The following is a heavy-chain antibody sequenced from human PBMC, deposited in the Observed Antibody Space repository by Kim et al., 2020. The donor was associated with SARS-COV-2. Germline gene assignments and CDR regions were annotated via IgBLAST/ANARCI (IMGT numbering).Heavy chain of an antibody. Sequence: GGSLRLSCAASGFTFSSYGMHWVRQAPGKGLEWVAVIWYDGSNKYYADSVKGRFTISRDNSKNTLYLQMNSLRAEDTAVYYCARDRLFIEVIPPYGNYYGMDVWGQGTTVTVSS. D-gene: IGHD2-21*01. J-gene: IGHJ6*02. CDR2: IWYDGSNK. V-gene: IGHV3-33*01. CDR3: ARDRLFIEVIPPYGNYYGMDV. CDR1: GFTFSSYG.